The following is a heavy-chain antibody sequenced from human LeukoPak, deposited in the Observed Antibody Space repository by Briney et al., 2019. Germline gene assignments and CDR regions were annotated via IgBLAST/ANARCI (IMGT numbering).Heavy chain of an antibody. V-gene: IGHV4-34*01. CDR3: ARLIRGQWGSIRNDY. CDR1: GGSFSGYY. CDR2: INHSGST. J-gene: IGHJ4*02. D-gene: IGHD6-19*01. Sequence: SETLSLTCAVYGGSFSGYYWSWIRQPPGKGLEWIGEINHSGSTNYHPPLKSRVTISVDTYKNQFSLKLSSVTAADTAVYYCARLIRGQWGSIRNDYWGQGTLVTVSS.